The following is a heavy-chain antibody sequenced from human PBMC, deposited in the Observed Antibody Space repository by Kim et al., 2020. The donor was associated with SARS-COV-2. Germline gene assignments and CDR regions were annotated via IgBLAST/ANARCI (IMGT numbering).Heavy chain of an antibody. CDR3: ARGVGAVGDY. Sequence: GLTSYAQTFQGRVTMAWDTSIRTAYMELSSLRSEDTAVYYCARGVGAVGDYWGQGTLVTVSP. J-gene: IGHJ4*02. V-gene: IGHV1-8*01. CDR2: GLT. D-gene: IGHD1-26*01.